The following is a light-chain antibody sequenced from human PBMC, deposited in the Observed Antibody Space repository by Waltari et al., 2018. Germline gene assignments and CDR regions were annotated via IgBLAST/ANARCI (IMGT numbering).Light chain of an antibody. V-gene: IGKV3-11*01. CDR3: QQRANWPPYT. J-gene: IGKJ2*01. Sequence: ETVLTQSPATLSLSPGETVTHSCRASQRINNYLACDQQRPGPAPRLLIYDASTRATGIPARFSGSGSGTDVTLTISSLEHEDFAVYYCQQRANWPPYTFGQGTKLEI. CDR2: DAS. CDR1: QRINNY.